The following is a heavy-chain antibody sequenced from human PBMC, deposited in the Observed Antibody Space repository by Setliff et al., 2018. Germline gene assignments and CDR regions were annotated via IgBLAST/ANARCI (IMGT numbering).Heavy chain of an antibody. J-gene: IGHJ4*02. CDR2: ISAYDGNT. V-gene: IGHV1-18*01. D-gene: IGHD6-19*01. Sequence: ASVKVSCKASAYSFTNYGITWVRQAPGQGLEWMGWISAYDGNTRFAQNIQGRVTLTTDTPTSTAYMELRSLRSDDTAVYYCARSPPNRGFGSGWYGDFWGQGTLVTVSS. CDR3: ARSPPNRGFGSGWYGDF. CDR1: AYSFTNYG.